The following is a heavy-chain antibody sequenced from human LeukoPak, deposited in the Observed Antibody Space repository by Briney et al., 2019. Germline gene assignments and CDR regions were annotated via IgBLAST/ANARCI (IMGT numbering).Heavy chain of an antibody. J-gene: IGHJ4*02. V-gene: IGHV4-4*02. D-gene: IGHD2-2*01. CDR1: GFTFSNAW. Sequence: PGGSLRLSCAASGFTFSNAWMSWVRQPPGKGLEWIGEISHSGSTNYNPSLKSRVTVSVDRSKNHFSLNLSSVTAADTAVYYCVGHIVVELWGQGTLVTVSP. CDR2: ISHSGST. CDR3: VGHIVVEL.